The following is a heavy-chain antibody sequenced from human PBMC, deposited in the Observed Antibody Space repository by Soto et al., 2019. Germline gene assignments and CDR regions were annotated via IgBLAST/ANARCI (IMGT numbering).Heavy chain of an antibody. CDR3: ARDKHKVNGLDV. D-gene: IGHD2-21*01. J-gene: IGHJ6*02. CDR2: IIPILGIA. V-gene: IGHV1-69*04. Sequence: SVKVSCKASGGTFSSYTISWVRQAPGQGLEWMGRIIPILGIANYAQKFQGRVTITADKSTSTAYMELSSLRSEDTAVYYCARDKHKVNGLDVWGQGTTVTVSS. CDR1: GGTFSSYT.